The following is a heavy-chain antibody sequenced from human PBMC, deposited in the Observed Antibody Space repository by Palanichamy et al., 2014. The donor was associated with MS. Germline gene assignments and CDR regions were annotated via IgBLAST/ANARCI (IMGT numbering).Heavy chain of an antibody. D-gene: IGHD6-13*01. V-gene: IGHV3-23*01. Sequence: EVQLLESGGGLAQPGGSLRLSCAASGFTFSSYAMSWVRQTPGKGLEWVSAISGGGGNTYYADSVKGRFTISGDNSNNTLYLQMNSLRAGDTAVYYCAKFPTSSSWPFYFDYWGQGTLVTVSS. J-gene: IGHJ4*02. CDR1: GFTFSSYA. CDR3: AKFPTSSSWPFYFDY. CDR2: ISGGGGNT.